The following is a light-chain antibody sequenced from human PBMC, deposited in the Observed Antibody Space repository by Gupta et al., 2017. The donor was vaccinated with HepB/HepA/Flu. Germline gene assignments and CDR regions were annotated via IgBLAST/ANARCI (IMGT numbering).Light chain of an antibody. V-gene: IGKV3-15*01. CDR1: QSVSGD. Sequence: LVMTQSPATLSVSPGERATLSCRASQSVSGDLAWYQQKPGQAPRLLIYGASVRATGIPARFSGSGSGTEFTLTVSSLQSEDFALYYCHQYNNWPSTFGQGTQVEFK. CDR3: HQYNNWPST. J-gene: IGKJ1*01. CDR2: GAS.